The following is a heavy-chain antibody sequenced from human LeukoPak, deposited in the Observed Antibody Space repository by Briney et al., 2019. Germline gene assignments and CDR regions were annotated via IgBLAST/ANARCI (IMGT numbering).Heavy chain of an antibody. CDR3: ARMMDIAWGMDV. Sequence: SETISLTCTVSGNSISRYYWSWIRQPPGQVLEWIGHIYDSGSTKYNPSLKSRVTISVDTSKNQFSLKLTSVTAADTAVYYCARMMDIAWGMDVWGQGTTVSVSS. V-gene: IGHV4-59*01. CDR1: GNSISRYY. D-gene: IGHD2-21*01. CDR2: IYDSGST. J-gene: IGHJ6*02.